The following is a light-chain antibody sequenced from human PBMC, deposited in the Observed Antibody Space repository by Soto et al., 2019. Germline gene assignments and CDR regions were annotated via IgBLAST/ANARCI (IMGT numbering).Light chain of an antibody. CDR3: SSYAGSNNYV. J-gene: IGLJ1*01. Sequence: QSVLTQPASVSGSPGQSITISCTGTSSDVGGYHYASWYQQHPGKAPKLMIYDVSKRPSGVPDRFSGSKSGNTASLTVSGLQAEDEADYYCSSYAGSNNYVFGTGTKVTVL. V-gene: IGLV2-8*01. CDR1: SSDVGGYHY. CDR2: DVS.